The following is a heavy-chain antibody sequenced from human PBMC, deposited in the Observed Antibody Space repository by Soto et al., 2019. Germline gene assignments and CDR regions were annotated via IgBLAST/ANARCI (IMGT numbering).Heavy chain of an antibody. CDR3: ARGGPTGDIDY. D-gene: IGHD4-17*01. Sequence: PSETLSLTCTVSGGSISSYYWSWIRQSPGKGLEWIGYIYYSGSTDYNPSLKGRVTISVDTSKNQFSLKLSSVTAADTAVYYCARGGPTGDIDYWGQGTLVTVSS. V-gene: IGHV4-59*12. CDR1: GGSISSYY. CDR2: IYYSGST. J-gene: IGHJ4*02.